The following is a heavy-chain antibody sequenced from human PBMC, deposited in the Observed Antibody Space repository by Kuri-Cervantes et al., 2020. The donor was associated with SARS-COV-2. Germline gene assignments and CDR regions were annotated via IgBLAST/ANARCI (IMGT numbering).Heavy chain of an antibody. CDR3: ARDFDDLYYYYYMDV. CDR2: ISYDGSNK. CDR1: GFTFSSYG. Sequence: GGSLRLSCAASGFTFSSYGMHWVRQAPGKGLEWVAVISYDGSNKYYADSVKGRFTISRDNSKNTLYLQMNSLRAEDTAVYYCARDFDDLYYYYYMDVWGKGTTVTVSS. D-gene: IGHD3-3*01. J-gene: IGHJ6*03. V-gene: IGHV3-30*19.